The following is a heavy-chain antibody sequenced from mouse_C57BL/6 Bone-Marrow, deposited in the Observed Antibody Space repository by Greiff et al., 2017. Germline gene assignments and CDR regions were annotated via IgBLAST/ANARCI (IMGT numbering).Heavy chain of an antibody. D-gene: IGHD2-10*01. CDR3: ARRLLRAKDY. V-gene: IGHV5-17*01. Sequence: EVHLVESGGGLVKPGGSLKLSCAASGFTFSDYGMHWVRQAPGKGLEWVAYISSGSSTIYYADTVKGRFTISRDNAKNTLFLQMTSLRSEDTAMYYCARRLLRAKDYWGQGTSVTVSS. CDR2: ISSGSSTI. CDR1: GFTFSDYG. J-gene: IGHJ4*01.